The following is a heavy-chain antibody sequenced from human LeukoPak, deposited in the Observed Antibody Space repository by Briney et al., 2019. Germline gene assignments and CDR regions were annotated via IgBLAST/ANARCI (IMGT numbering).Heavy chain of an antibody. Sequence: GGSLRLSCAASGFTFNSYSMNWVRQAPGKGLEWVSSISSSGSFIFYADSMKGRFTISRDNAKKSLYLQMNSLRAEDTAVYYCARDTDNTGWSRVGYWGQGTLVTVSS. CDR3: ARDTDNTGWSRVGY. J-gene: IGHJ4*02. CDR1: GFTFNSYS. V-gene: IGHV3-21*01. CDR2: ISSSGSFI. D-gene: IGHD6-19*01.